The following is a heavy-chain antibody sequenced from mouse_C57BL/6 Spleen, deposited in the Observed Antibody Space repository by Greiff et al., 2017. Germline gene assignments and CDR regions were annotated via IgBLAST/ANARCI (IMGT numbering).Heavy chain of an antibody. CDR3: ARDPRYDYDEGWYFDV. CDR2: ISDGGSYT. J-gene: IGHJ1*03. Sequence: DVMLVESGGGLVKPGGSLKLSCAASGFTFSSNAMSWVRQTPEKRLEWVATISDGGSYTYYPDNVKGRFTISRDNAKNNLYLQMSHLKSEDTAMYYCARDPRYDYDEGWYFDVWGTGTTVTVSS. CDR1: GFTFSSNA. V-gene: IGHV5-4*01. D-gene: IGHD2-4*01.